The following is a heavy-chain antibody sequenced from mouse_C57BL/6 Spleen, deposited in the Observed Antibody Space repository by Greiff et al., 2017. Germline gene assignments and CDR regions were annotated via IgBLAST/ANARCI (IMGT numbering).Heavy chain of an antibody. CDR1: GYTFTDYE. CDR3: TSFGDIYPSYAMDY. V-gene: IGHV1-15*01. J-gene: IGHJ4*01. D-gene: IGHD3-1*01. Sequence: VQLQQSGAELVRPGASVTLSCKASGYTFTDYEMHWVKQTPVHGLEWIGAIDPETGGTAYNQKFKGKAILTADKSSSTAYMELRSLTSEDSAVYYCTSFGDIYPSYAMDYWGQGTSVTVSS. CDR2: IDPETGGT.